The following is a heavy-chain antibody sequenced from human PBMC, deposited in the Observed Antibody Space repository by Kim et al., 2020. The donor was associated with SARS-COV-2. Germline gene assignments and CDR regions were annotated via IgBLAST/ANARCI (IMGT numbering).Heavy chain of an antibody. Sequence: GGSLRLSCAASGFTFSTSGMHWVRQAPGKGLEWVAVISDDGTRKYYAASVKGRFTISRDNSKNTLNLQINSLRADDTAVYYCAKDYDSGYDPPYYFDSWG. CDR3: AKDYDSGYDPPYYFDS. D-gene: IGHD5-12*01. V-gene: IGHV3-30*18. CDR2: ISDDGTRK. J-gene: IGHJ4*01. CDR1: GFTFSTSG.